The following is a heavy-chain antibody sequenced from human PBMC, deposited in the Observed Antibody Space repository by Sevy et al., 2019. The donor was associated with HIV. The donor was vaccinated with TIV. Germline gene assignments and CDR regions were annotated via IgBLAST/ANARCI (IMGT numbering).Heavy chain of an antibody. CDR3: AREPTPYYDFWSGRYGMDV. CDR2: IYYSGST. CDR1: GGSISSGDYY. D-gene: IGHD3-3*01. V-gene: IGHV4-30-4*01. Sequence: SENLSLTCTVSGGSISSGDYYWSWIRQPPGKGLEWIGYIYYSGSTYYNPSLKSRVTISVDTSKNQFSLKLSSVTAADTAVYYCAREPTPYYDFWSGRYGMDVWGQGTTVIVSS. J-gene: IGHJ6*02.